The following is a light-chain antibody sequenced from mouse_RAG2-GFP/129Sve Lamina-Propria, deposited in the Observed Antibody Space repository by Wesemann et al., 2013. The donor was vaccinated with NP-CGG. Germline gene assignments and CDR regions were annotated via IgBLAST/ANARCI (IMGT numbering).Light chain of an antibody. CDR2: QMS. J-gene: IGKJ4*01. CDR3: AQNLELPFT. Sequence: DVLMTQTPLSLPVSLGDQASISCRSSQSLVHSNGNTYLHWYLQKPGQSPQLLIYQMSNLASGVPDRFSSSGSGTDFTLRISRVEAEDVGVYYCAQNLELPFTFGSGTKLEIK. CDR1: QSLVHSNGNTY. V-gene: IGKV2-109*01.